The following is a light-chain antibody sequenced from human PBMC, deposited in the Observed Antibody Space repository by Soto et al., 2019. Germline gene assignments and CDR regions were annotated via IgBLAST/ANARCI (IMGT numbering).Light chain of an antibody. Sequence: QSVLTQPRSVSGSPGQSVAISCTGTSSDVGGHNYVSWYQQPPGKAPQLMIYDVNKRPSGVPDRFSGSKSGNSASLTISGLQAEDEADYYCCSYAGSFVVFGGGTKLTVL. J-gene: IGLJ2*01. CDR1: SSDVGGHNY. CDR2: DVN. CDR3: CSYAGSFVV. V-gene: IGLV2-11*01.